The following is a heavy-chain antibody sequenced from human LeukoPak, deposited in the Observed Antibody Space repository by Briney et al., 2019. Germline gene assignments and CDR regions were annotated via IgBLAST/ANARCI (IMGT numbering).Heavy chain of an antibody. CDR3: AKDTSGIAARPGY. D-gene: IGHD6-6*01. CDR1: GFTFSSYG. V-gene: IGHV3-30*02. J-gene: IGHJ4*02. Sequence: GGSLRLSCAAPGFTFSSYGMHWVRQAPGKGLEWVAFIRYDGSNKYYADSVKGRFTISRDNSKNTLYLQMNSLRAEDTAVYYCAKDTSGIAARPGYWGQGTLVTVSS. CDR2: IRYDGSNK.